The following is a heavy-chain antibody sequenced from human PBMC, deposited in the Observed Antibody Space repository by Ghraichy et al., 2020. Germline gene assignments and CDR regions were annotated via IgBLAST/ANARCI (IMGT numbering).Heavy chain of an antibody. CDR3: ARDRRGKGYFDD. CDR1: GFTFSSYW. CDR2: IYSGGTI. D-gene: IGHD1-14*01. J-gene: IGHJ4*02. Sequence: GGSLRLSCAASGFTFSSYWMHWVRQAPGKGLEWVSVIYSGGTIYYADSVKGRFTISRDNSKNTLYLQMNTLRAEDTAVYYCARDRRGKGYFDDWGQGTLVTVSS. V-gene: IGHV3-53*01.